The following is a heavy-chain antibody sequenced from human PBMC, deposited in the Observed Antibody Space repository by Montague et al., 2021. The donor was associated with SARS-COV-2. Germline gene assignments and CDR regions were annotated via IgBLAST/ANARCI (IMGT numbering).Heavy chain of an antibody. CDR2: TYYRSKWDS. J-gene: IGHJ3*02. V-gene: IGHV6-1*01. CDR1: GDSVSSKSVA. CDR3: ASSGITLTGLVAFDI. D-gene: IGHD3-9*01. Sequence: CAISGDSVSSKSVAWNWIRQSPSRGLEWLGRTYYRSKWDSDYAEXVKRRLVITPDTSKNQVSLQLNSVIPEDTAVYFCASSGITLTGLVAFDIWGQGTMVTVSS.